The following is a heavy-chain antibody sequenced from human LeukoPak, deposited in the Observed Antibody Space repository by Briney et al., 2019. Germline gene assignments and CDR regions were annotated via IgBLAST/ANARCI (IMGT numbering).Heavy chain of an antibody. CDR1: GFTFSTNW. D-gene: IGHD7-27*01. CDR3: AREKLGTDAFDI. J-gene: IGHJ3*02. Sequence: GGSLRLSCAGSGFTFSTNWMSWVRQAPGKGLEWVANIKQDGSDKYYVASVKGRLTISRDNARNSLYLQMNSLRAEDTAVYYCAREKLGTDAFDIWGQGTMVTVSS. V-gene: IGHV3-7*01. CDR2: IKQDGSDK.